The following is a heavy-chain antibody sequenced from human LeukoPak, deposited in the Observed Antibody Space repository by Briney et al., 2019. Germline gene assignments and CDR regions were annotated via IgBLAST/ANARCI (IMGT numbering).Heavy chain of an antibody. D-gene: IGHD2-15*01. CDR3: AREGLVVAGFDY. J-gene: IGHJ4*02. V-gene: IGHV4-4*02. CDR2: IYQSGST. CDR1: GGSISINNW. Sequence: SGTLSLTCAVSGGSISINNWCNWVRQPPGKGLEWIGEIYQSGSTNYNSSLKSRVTISIDRSKRQFSLRLSSVTAADTAVYYCAREGLVVAGFDYWGQGTLVTVSS.